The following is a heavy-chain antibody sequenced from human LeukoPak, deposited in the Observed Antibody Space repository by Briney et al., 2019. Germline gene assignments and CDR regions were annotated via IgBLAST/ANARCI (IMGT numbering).Heavy chain of an antibody. CDR1: GDSISSGDYY. D-gene: IGHD3-22*01. CDR3: ARGPYSYDSSGAFDI. V-gene: IGHV4-61*02. CDR2: ISSSGST. Sequence: PSETLSLTCTVSGDSISSGDYYWSWIRQPAGKGLEWIGRISSSGSTNYNPSLKSRVTISVDTSKNQFSLKLSSGAAADTAVYFWARGPYSYDSSGAFDIWGQGTMVTVSS. J-gene: IGHJ3*02.